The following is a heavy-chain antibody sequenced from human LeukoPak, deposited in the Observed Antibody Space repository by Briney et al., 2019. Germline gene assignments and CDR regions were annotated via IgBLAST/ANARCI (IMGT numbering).Heavy chain of an antibody. CDR3: AHDKYGSGTYPY. CDR1: GFSLSTSGVG. Sequence: SGPTLVKPTQTLTLTCTFSGFSLSTSGVGVGWIRQPPGKALEWLALIYWTDDKRYRPSLKSRLTITKDTSKSQVVLTMPNMDPVDTATYYCAHDKYGSGTYPYWGQGTLVTVSS. J-gene: IGHJ4*02. V-gene: IGHV2-5*01. D-gene: IGHD3-10*01. CDR2: IYWTDDK.